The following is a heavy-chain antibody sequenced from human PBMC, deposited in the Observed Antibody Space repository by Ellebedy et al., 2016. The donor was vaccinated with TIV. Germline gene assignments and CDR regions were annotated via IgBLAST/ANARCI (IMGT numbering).Heavy chain of an antibody. D-gene: IGHD5-24*01. J-gene: IGHJ4*02. CDR3: AKVPRDGYHFDY. V-gene: IGHV3-23*01. Sequence: GESLKISXAASGFTFSSYAMIWARQAPGKGLEWVSAISGSGSITYDADSEEGRFTISRDNSKNTLSLQMNSLRAEDTAVYYCAKVPRDGYHFDYWGQGTLVTVSS. CDR2: ISGSGSIT. CDR1: GFTFSSYA.